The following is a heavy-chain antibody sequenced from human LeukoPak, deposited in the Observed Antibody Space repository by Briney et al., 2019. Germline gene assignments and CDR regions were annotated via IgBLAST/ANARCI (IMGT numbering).Heavy chain of an antibody. D-gene: IGHD6-19*01. CDR3: ARDDIAVATCFDY. J-gene: IGHJ4*02. CDR2: ISSGSSYI. Sequence: GGSLRLSCAASGFTFSSYEMKWVRQAPGKGLEWVSSISSGSSYIYYADSVKGRFTISRDNAKNSLYLQMNSLRAEDTAVYYCARDDIAVATCFDYWGQGTLVTVSS. V-gene: IGHV3-21*01. CDR1: GFTFSSYE.